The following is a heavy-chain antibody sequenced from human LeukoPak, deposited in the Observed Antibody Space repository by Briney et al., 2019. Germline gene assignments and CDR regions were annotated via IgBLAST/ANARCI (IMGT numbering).Heavy chain of an antibody. Sequence: GGSLRLSCAASGFTVSSNYMTWVRQAPGKGLEWVSVIYKDAITYYADAVKGRFTISRDNSKNTLYLQMNSLRADDTAVYYCARSLRVRGVPDYMDVWGKGTTVTISS. CDR2: IYKDAIT. D-gene: IGHD3-10*01. CDR1: GFTVSSNY. CDR3: ARSLRVRGVPDYMDV. J-gene: IGHJ6*03. V-gene: IGHV3-53*01.